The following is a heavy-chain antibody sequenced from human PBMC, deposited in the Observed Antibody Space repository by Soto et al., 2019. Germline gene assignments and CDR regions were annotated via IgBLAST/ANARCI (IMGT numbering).Heavy chain of an antibody. Sequence: QVQLVQSGAEVKKPGSSVKVSCKASGGTFSSYAISWVRQAPGQGLEWMGGIIPIFGTANYAQKFQGRVTITADESTSTAYMELSSLRSEDTAVYYCARDRSGYRSGGSCYSDYYYGMDVWGQGTTVTVSS. CDR3: ARDRSGYRSGGSCYSDYYYGMDV. V-gene: IGHV1-69*01. CDR1: GGTFSSYA. D-gene: IGHD2-15*01. CDR2: IIPIFGTA. J-gene: IGHJ6*02.